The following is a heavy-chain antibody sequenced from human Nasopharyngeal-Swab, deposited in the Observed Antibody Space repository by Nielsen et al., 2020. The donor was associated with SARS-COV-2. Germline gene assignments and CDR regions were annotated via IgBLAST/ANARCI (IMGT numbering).Heavy chain of an antibody. CDR1: GLTFSSYD. Sequence: GESLKISCAVSGLTFSSYDMNWVRQAPGKGLEWISYISSSGSATNYADPVKGRFTISRDNAKNSLYLQMNSLRDEDTAVYYCTRLAVSRIDYWCQGTQVTVSS. CDR3: TRLAVSRIDY. V-gene: IGHV3-48*02. CDR2: ISSSGSAT. J-gene: IGHJ4*02. D-gene: IGHD6-19*01.